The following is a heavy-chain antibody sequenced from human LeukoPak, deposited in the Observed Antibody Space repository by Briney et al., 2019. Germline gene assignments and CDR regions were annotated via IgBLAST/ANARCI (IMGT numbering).Heavy chain of an antibody. CDR3: ARGARRGYCSSTSCYTRWFDP. V-gene: IGHV4-34*01. Sequence: SETLSHTCAVYGGSFSGYYWSWIRQPPGKGLEWIGEINHSGSTNYNPSLKSRVTISVDMSKNQFSLKLSSVTAADTAVYYCARGARRGYCSSTSCYTRWFDPWGQGTLVTVSS. CDR1: GGSFSGYY. CDR2: INHSGST. D-gene: IGHD2-2*02. J-gene: IGHJ5*02.